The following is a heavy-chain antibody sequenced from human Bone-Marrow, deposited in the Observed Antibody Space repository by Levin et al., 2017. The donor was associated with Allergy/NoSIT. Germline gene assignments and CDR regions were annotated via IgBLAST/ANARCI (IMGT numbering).Heavy chain of an antibody. CDR2: ISYDGSDK. J-gene: IGHJ6*02. D-gene: IGHD2-21*02. Sequence: GESLKISCKGSGFTFESFGMNWVRQAPGKGLEWVAVISYDGSDKYYADSVKGRFSISRDDSKNTLFLHMNSLRPEDTAVYYCAKCGGDGSFYYYYGMDVWGQGTTVAVS. CDR3: AKCGGDGSFYYYYGMDV. V-gene: IGHV3-30*18. CDR1: GFTFESFG.